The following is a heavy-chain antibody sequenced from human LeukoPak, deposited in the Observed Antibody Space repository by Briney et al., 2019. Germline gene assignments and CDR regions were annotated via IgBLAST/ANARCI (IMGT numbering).Heavy chain of an antibody. CDR2: INHSGST. V-gene: IGHV4-34*01. J-gene: IGHJ6*02. Sequence: PSETLSLTCAVYGGSFSGYYWSWIRQPPGKGLEWFGEINHSGSTNYNPSLKSRVTISVDTSKNQFSLKLSSVTAADTAVYYCARDTVTPYGMDVWGQGTTVTVSS. D-gene: IGHD4-17*01. CDR3: ARDTVTPYGMDV. CDR1: GGSFSGYY.